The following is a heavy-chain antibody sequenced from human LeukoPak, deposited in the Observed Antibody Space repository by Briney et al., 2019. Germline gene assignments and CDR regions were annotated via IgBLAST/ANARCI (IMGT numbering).Heavy chain of an antibody. CDR3: AKDRGGQWLTVDY. CDR2: IYIGDST. Sequence: QPGGSLRLSCAASGFPVSSSYMSWVRQAPGKGLEGVSVIYIGDSTYYAESVKGRFTISRDNSKNTLYLQMNSLRAEDTAVYYCAKDRGGQWLTVDYWGQGTLVTVSS. D-gene: IGHD6-19*01. J-gene: IGHJ4*02. V-gene: IGHV3-53*05. CDR1: GFPVSSSY.